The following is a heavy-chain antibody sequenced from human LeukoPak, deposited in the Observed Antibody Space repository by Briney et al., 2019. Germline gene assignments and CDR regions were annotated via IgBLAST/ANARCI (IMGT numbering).Heavy chain of an antibody. J-gene: IGHJ5*02. CDR3: TPDMRS. CDR1: XXTFSHAW. CDR2: ITSQTDGRTA. Sequence: PGGSLRLSCVASXXTFSHAWMTWVXQFPGXXEDWVGRITSQTDGRTAVYAAPVKRRFTISRDDSTNTLYLQMNSLRIEHTALYYCTPDMRSWGQGILVTVSS. V-gene: IGHV3-15*01. D-gene: IGHD2-2*01.